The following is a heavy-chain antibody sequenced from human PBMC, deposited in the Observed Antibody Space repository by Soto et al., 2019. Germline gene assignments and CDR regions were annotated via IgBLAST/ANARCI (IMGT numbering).Heavy chain of an antibody. CDR2: IIPIFGTA. Sequence: QVQLVQSGAEVKKPGSSVKVSCKASGGTFSSYSINWVRQAPGQGLEWMGEIIPIFGTANYAQKFQGRVTITADESTSTAYMELSSLRYEDKDVYYCARDGGGQSGGSDYRGQGTLVTVSS. D-gene: IGHD2-15*01. CDR3: ARDGGGQSGGSDY. J-gene: IGHJ4*02. CDR1: GGTFSSYS. V-gene: IGHV1-69*01.